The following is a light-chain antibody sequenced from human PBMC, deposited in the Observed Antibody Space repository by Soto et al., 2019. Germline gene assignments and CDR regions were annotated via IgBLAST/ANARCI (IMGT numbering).Light chain of an antibody. J-gene: IGLJ1*01. CDR1: SSDVGAYNY. CDR3: SSYTSNSTLV. V-gene: IGLV2-14*01. CDR2: DVS. Sequence: QSVLTQPASVSGSPGQSITISCTGTSSDVGAYNYVSWYQQHPGKAPKLMIYDVSNRPSGVSNRFSGSKSGNTASLTISGLQAEDGADYYCSSYTSNSTLVFGTGTKLTVL.